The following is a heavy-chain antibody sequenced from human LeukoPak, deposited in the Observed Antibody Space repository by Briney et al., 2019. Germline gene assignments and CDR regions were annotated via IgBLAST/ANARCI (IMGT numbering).Heavy chain of an antibody. CDR3: ATATPPNWFDP. V-gene: IGHV1-69-2*01. J-gene: IGHJ5*02. D-gene: IGHD2-15*01. CDR2: VDPVDGET. Sequence: ASVKVSCKVSGYTFTDYYMHWVQQAPGKGLEWMGLVDPVDGETIYAEKFQGRVTITADTSTDTAYMELSSLRSEDTAVYYCATATPPNWFDPWGQGTLVTVSS. CDR1: GYTFTDYY.